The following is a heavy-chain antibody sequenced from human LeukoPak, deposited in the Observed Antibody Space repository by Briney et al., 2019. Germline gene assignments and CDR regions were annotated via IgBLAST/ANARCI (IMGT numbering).Heavy chain of an antibody. CDR3: AKDDGLWFGELYDY. J-gene: IGHJ4*02. CDR1: AFTFSSYS. CDR2: ISSSGSYI. Sequence: GGSLRLSCAASAFTFSSYSMNWVRQAPGKGLEWVSSISSSGSYIYYADSVKGRFTISRDNSKNTLYLQMNSLRAEDTAVYYCAKDDGLWFGELYDYWGQGTLVTVSS. V-gene: IGHV3-21*01. D-gene: IGHD3-10*01.